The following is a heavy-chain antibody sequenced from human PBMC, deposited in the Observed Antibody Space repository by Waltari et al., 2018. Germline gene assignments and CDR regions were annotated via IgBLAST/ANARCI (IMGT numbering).Heavy chain of an antibody. J-gene: IGHJ4*02. Sequence: QVQLVQSGAEVKKSGASVKVSCKASGYTFTDFFIHWVRQAPGQGLEWMGRINPNSCDTSYAQRFQGRVTMTGDTSITTAYMELTGLRSDDTAIYYCARSGGGTTTFGVAEWGQGSLVTVSS. CDR1: GYTFTDFF. CDR2: INPNSCDT. CDR3: ARSGGGTTTFGVAE. V-gene: IGHV1-2*06. D-gene: IGHD3-3*01.